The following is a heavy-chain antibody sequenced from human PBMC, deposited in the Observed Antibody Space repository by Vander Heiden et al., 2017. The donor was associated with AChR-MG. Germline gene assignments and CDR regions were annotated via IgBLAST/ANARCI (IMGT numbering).Heavy chain of an antibody. J-gene: IGHJ6*02. V-gene: IGHV3-23*01. Sequence: EVQLLESGGGLVQPGGSLRLSCAASGFPFSGYAMSWVRQAPGKGLEWVSAISGSGGSTDYADSVKGRFTISRDNSKNTLYLQMNSLRAEDTAVYYCAKERERFLEWWTMDVWGQGTTVTVSS. CDR1: GFPFSGYA. CDR3: AKERERFLEWWTMDV. D-gene: IGHD3-3*01. CDR2: ISGSGGST.